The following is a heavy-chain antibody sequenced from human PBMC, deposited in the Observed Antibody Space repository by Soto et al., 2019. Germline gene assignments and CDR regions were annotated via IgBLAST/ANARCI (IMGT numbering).Heavy chain of an antibody. CDR1: GFTFSSYG. CDR2: ISYDGSNK. CDR3: AKEGDYYDSSGPHGGAFDI. V-gene: IGHV3-30*18. D-gene: IGHD3-22*01. Sequence: GGSLRLSCAASGFTFSSYGMHWVRQAPGKGLEWVAVISYDGSNKYYADSVKGRFTISRDNSKNTLYLQMNSLRAEDTAAYYCAKEGDYYDSSGPHGGAFDIWGQGTMVTVSS. J-gene: IGHJ3*02.